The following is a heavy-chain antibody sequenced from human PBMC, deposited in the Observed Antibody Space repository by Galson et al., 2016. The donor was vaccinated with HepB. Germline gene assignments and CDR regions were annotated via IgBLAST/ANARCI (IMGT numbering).Heavy chain of an antibody. CDR2: ISAYNGNT. D-gene: IGHD3-22*01. CDR1: GYTFITYY. V-gene: IGHV1-18*04. J-gene: IGHJ4*02. CDR3: ARGVRRAFYYNSSGYLVYFDY. Sequence: SVKVSCKASGYTFITYYMHWVRQAPGQGLEWMGWISAYNGNTNYAQNLQGRVTMTTDTSTSTAYMELRSLRSDDTAVYFCARGVRRAFYYNSSGYLVYFDYWGQGTLVTVSS.